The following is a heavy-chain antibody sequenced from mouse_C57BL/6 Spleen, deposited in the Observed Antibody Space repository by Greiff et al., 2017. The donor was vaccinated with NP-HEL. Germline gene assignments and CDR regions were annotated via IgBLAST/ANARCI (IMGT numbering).Heavy chain of an antibody. D-gene: IGHD1-2*01. V-gene: IGHV1-7*01. J-gene: IGHJ3*01. CDR3: ARPGGNYGLAWFAY. CDR1: GYTFTSYL. Sequence: VKLMESGAELAQPGASVKLSCKASGYTFTSYLMHWLKQRPGQGLEWIGYINPSSGYTKYNQKFKDKATLTADKSSSTAYMQLSSLTYEDSAVYDGARPGGNYGLAWFAYWGQGTLVTVSA. CDR2: INPSSGYT.